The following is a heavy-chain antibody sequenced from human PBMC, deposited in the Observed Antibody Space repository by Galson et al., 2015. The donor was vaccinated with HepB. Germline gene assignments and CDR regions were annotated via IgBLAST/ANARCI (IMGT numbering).Heavy chain of an antibody. Sequence: SLRLSCAASGFTFSSYSMNWVRQAPGKGLEWVSSISSSSSYIYYADSVRGRFTISRDNAKNSLYLQMNSLRAEGTAVYYCARVRRSGSSIFDYWGQGTLVTVSS. CDR2: ISSSSSYI. V-gene: IGHV3-21*01. CDR3: ARVRRSGSSIFDY. J-gene: IGHJ4*02. CDR1: GFTFSSYS. D-gene: IGHD3-10*01.